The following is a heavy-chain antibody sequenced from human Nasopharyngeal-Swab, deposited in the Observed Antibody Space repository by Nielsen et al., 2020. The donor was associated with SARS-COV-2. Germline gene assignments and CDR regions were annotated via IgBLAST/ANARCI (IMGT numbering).Heavy chain of an antibody. J-gene: IGHJ4*02. CDR1: GYTFTSYG. Sequence: ASVKVSCKASGYTFTSYGISWVRQAPGQGLEWMGWIGAYNGNTNYAQKLQGRVTMTTDTSTSTAYMELRSLRSDDTAVYYCARVEEGGSYCHYWGQGTLVTVSS. D-gene: IGHD1-26*01. CDR3: ARVEEGGSYCHY. CDR2: IGAYNGNT. V-gene: IGHV1-18*01.